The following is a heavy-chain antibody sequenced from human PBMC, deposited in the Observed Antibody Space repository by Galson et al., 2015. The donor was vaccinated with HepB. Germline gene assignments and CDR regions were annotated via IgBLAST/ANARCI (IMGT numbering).Heavy chain of an antibody. J-gene: IGHJ4*02. V-gene: IGHV3-30*04. D-gene: IGHD6-13*01. CDR3: ARHRSVRSSSWEAFVY. CDR1: GLTFSSYA. CDR2: ISYDGSNK. Sequence: SLRLSCAASGLTFSSYAMHWVRQAPGKGLEWVAVISYDGSNKYYADSVKGRFTISRDNSKNTLYLQMNSLRAEDTAVYYCARHRSVRSSSWEAFVYWGQGTLVTVSS.